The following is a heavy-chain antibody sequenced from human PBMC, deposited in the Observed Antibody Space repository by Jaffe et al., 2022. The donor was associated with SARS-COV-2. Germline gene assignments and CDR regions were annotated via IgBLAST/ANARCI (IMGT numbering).Heavy chain of an antibody. V-gene: IGHV4-59*01. CDR1: GGSISSYY. Sequence: QVQLQESGPGLVKPSETLSLTCTVSGGSISSYYWSWIRQPPGKGLEWIGYIYYSGSTNYNPSLKSRVTISVDTSKNQFSLKLSSVTAADTAVYYCASSRSYYFDYWGQGTLVTVSS. CDR3: ASSRSYYFDY. CDR2: IYYSGST. J-gene: IGHJ4*02. D-gene: IGHD6-13*01.